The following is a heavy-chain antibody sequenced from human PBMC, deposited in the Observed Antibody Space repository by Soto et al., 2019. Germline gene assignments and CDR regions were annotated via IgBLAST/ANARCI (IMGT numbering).Heavy chain of an antibody. Sequence: QLQLQESGPGLVKPSETLSLTCTVSGASVTSSTYYWGWIRQPPGKRLEWIGGTYYSGSTYYNPSLRSRVTISVDTSKNQVSLKLTSVTAADTAVYYCANDYGDYKSYYGMDVWGQGTTVTVSS. V-gene: IGHV4-39*01. CDR3: ANDYGDYKSYYGMDV. D-gene: IGHD4-17*01. CDR1: GASVTSSTYY. J-gene: IGHJ6*02. CDR2: TYYSGST.